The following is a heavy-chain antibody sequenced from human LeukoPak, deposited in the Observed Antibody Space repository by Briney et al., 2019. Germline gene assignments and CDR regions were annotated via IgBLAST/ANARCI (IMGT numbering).Heavy chain of an antibody. CDR2: ISGDGGST. Sequence: GGSLRLSCAASGFTFDDYAMHWVRQAPGKGLEWVSLISGDGGSTYYAGSGKGRFTISRDNSKNSLYLQMNSLRTEDTALYYCAKDMSSSGWYAVFLFGMDVWGQGTTVTVSS. D-gene: IGHD6-19*01. CDR1: GFTFDDYA. V-gene: IGHV3-43*02. J-gene: IGHJ6*02. CDR3: AKDMSSSGWYAVFLFGMDV.